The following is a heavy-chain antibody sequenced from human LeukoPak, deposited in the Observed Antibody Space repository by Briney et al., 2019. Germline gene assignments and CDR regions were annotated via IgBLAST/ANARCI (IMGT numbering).Heavy chain of an antibody. CDR3: ARSYCSGGSCYSGNRLDYFDY. V-gene: IGHV4-4*02. D-gene: IGHD2-15*01. CDR1: GGSISSSNW. Sequence: PSEPLSLTCAVSGGSISSSNWWSWVRPPPGKGLEWIGEIYHSGSTNYNPSLKSRVTISVDKSKNQFSLKLSSVTAADTAVYYCARSYCSGGSCYSGNRLDYFDYWGQGTLVTVSS. CDR2: IYHSGST. J-gene: IGHJ4*02.